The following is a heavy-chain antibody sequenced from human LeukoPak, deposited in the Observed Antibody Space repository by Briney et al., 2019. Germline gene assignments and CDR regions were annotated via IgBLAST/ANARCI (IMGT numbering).Heavy chain of an antibody. D-gene: IGHD4-17*01. V-gene: IGHV3-11*01. J-gene: IGHJ4*02. CDR3: ARVVGGDYPGY. CDR2: ISSSGSTI. Sequence: GGSLRLSCTASGFTFADYGLSWFRQAPGKGLEWVSYISSSGSTIYYADSVKGRFTISRDNAKNSLYLQMNSLRAEDTAVYYCARVVGGDYPGYWGQGTLVTVSS. CDR1: GFTFADYG.